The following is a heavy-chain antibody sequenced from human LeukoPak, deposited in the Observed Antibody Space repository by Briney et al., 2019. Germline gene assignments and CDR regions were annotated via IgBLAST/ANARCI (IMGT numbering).Heavy chain of an antibody. Sequence: PGGSLRLSCAASGFTFSSYAMSWVRQAPGKGLEWVSAISGSGGSTYYADSVKGRFTISRDNSKNTLYLQMNSLRAEDTAVYYCAKEGSVYCSGGSCPLDYWAREPWSPSPQ. D-gene: IGHD2-15*01. CDR1: GFTFSSYA. V-gene: IGHV3-23*01. CDR3: AKEGSVYCSGGSCPLDY. CDR2: ISGSGGST. J-gene: IGHJ4*02.